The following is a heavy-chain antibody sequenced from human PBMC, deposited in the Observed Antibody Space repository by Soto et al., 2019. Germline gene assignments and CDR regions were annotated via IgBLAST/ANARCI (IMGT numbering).Heavy chain of an antibody. J-gene: IGHJ6*02. CDR3: AREDRDRATGLVPAAIDGMDV. D-gene: IGHD2-2*01. Sequence: QVQLVQSGAEVKKPGSSVKVSCKASGGTFSRYSITWVRQAPGHGLEWIGRIIPIFGIASYAQKFQGRVTITADESTSTAYMELRSLRSDDTAVYYCAREDRDRATGLVPAAIDGMDVWGQGTTVTVSS. CDR1: GGTFSRYS. CDR2: IIPIFGIA. V-gene: IGHV1-69*08.